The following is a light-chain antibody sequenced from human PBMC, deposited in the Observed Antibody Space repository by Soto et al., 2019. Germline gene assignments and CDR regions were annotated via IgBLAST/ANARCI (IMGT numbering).Light chain of an antibody. CDR1: QSVSSN. Sequence: EIVLTQSAGTLSLSPGESATLSCGTSQSVSSNLAWYQQKPGQAPRLLIYGASTRATGIPARFSGSGSGTESTPTIRYLRPEGYAVYFCQQYHDWVTLRGGKKVDIK. CDR3: QQYHDWVT. J-gene: IGKJ4*01. CDR2: GAS. V-gene: IGKV3D-15*01.